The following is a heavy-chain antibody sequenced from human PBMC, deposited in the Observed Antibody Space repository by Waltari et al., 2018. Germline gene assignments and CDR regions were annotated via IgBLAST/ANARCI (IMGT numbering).Heavy chain of an antibody. CDR1: GFTFRRYG. CDR3: AKDTGASSFEDPQDY. Sequence: QVQLVESGGGVVQPGGSLRLSCAASGFTFRRYGMHWVRQAPGKGLEWVTFIRYDGSNKYYADSVKGRFTISRDNSKNTLYLQMNSLRSEDTAVYYCAKDTGASSFEDPQDYWGQGTLVTVSS. CDR2: IRYDGSNK. D-gene: IGHD3-9*01. J-gene: IGHJ4*02. V-gene: IGHV3-30*02.